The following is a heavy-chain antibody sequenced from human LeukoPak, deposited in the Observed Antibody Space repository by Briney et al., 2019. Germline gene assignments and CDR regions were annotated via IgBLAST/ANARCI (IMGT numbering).Heavy chain of an antibody. V-gene: IGHV3-21*01. D-gene: IGHD3-16*01. J-gene: IGHJ4*02. CDR1: GFTFSSYS. Sequence: GGSLRLSCAASGFTFSSYSMNWVRQAPGKGLEWVSSISSSSYIYYADSVKGRFTISRDNAKNSLYLQMNSPRAEDTAVYYCARDVADYDYVWGSYFWGQGTLVTVSS. CDR2: ISSSSYI. CDR3: ARDVADYDYVWGSYF.